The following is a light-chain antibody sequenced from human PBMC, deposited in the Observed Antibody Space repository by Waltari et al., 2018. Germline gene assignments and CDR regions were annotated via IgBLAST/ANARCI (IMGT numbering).Light chain of an antibody. CDR1: QSIVVW. CDR2: NIF. CDR3: QQSYHSLT. V-gene: IGKV1-5*01. J-gene: IGKJ4*01. Sequence: DIQVTQSPSTLSASVGDRVTITCRASQSIVVWLAWYQQKPGKAPKALIFNIFELETGVPSRFRGSGSGTDFTLTIDNVQPEDFATYYCQQSYHSLTFGGGTKVDI.